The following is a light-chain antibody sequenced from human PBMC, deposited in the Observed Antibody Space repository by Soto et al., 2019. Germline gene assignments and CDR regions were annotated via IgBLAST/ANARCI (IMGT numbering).Light chain of an antibody. CDR3: QQPNSFTFS. CDR2: GAS. CDR1: QGSSSY. Sequence: DIQLTQSPSFLSASVGDRVTITCRASQGSSSYLAWYQQKPGKAPKLLIYGASTLQSGVPSRFSGSGSGTEFTLTISSLQHEDLETYYCQQPNSFTFSLGPGTKVDIK. J-gene: IGKJ3*01. V-gene: IGKV1-9*01.